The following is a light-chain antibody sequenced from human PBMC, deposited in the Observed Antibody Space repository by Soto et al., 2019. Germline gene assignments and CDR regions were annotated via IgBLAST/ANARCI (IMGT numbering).Light chain of an antibody. CDR1: SSDVGGFNS. CDR3: SSYTSTMTNV. CDR2: DVV. Sequence: QSALTQPASVSGSPGQSITISCTGTSSDVGGFNSVSWYQLRPGTAPKLILYDVVDRPSGVSYRFSGSKSGNTASLTISGIQAADEADYFCSSYTSTMTNVFGSGTKLTVL. J-gene: IGLJ1*01. V-gene: IGLV2-14*03.